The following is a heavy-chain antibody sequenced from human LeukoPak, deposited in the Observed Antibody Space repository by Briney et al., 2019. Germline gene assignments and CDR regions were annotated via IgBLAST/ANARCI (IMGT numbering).Heavy chain of an antibody. V-gene: IGHV1-2*02. Sequence: ASVKVSCKASGYTFTCYYMHWVRQAPGQGLEWMGWINPNSGGTNYAQKFQGRVTMTRDTSISTVYMELSRLRSDDTAVYYCARDRNTAMWDSDAFDIWGQGTMVTVS. J-gene: IGHJ3*02. D-gene: IGHD5-18*01. CDR3: ARDRNTAMWDSDAFDI. CDR1: GYTFTCYY. CDR2: INPNSGGT.